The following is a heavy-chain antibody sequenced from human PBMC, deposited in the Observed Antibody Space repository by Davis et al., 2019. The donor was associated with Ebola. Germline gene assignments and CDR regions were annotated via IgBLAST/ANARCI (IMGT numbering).Heavy chain of an antibody. J-gene: IGHJ4*02. CDR2: LYYSGST. CDR1: GGSISSGAYE. CDR3: ARVYDIRLRYVDY. V-gene: IGHV4-31*03. Sequence: SETLSPTFSVAGGSISSGAYEWSWIRQHPGKGLDWIGPLYYSGSTDYNPSLKSRFTISVDTSTNQFSLRLNSMTAADTAVYYCARVYDIRLRYVDYWGQGTLVTVSS. D-gene: IGHD3-16*01.